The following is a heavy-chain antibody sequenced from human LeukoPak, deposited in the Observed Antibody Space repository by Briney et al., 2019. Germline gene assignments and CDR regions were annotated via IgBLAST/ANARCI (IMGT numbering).Heavy chain of an antibody. Sequence: ASVTVSCTASGYTFTSYYMHWVRQAPGQGLEWMGWINPNSGGTNYAQKFQGRVTITRDTSTGTAYMELSRLRSDDTAVYYCARTLYIAAAPGGFDYWGQGTLVTVSS. J-gene: IGHJ4*02. D-gene: IGHD6-13*01. CDR2: INPNSGGT. V-gene: IGHV1-2*02. CDR1: GYTFTSYY. CDR3: ARTLYIAAAPGGFDY.